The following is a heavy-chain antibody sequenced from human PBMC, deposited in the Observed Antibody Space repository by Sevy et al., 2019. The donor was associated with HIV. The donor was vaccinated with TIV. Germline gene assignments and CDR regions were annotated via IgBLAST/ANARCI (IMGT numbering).Heavy chain of an antibody. Sequence: GGSLRLSCAASGFTFSSYSMNWVRQAPGKGLEWVSYISSSSSTIYYADSVKGRFTISRDNAKNSLYLQMNSLKDEDTAVYYCARDGDPYYYDSSGYYLQPSFDYWGQGTLVTVSS. CDR3: ARDGDPYYYDSSGYYLQPSFDY. CDR2: ISSSSSTI. V-gene: IGHV3-48*02. CDR1: GFTFSSYS. D-gene: IGHD3-22*01. J-gene: IGHJ4*02.